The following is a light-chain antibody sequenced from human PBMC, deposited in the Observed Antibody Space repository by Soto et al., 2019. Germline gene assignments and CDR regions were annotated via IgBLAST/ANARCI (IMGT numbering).Light chain of an antibody. Sequence: SYELPQPPSVSVAPGQTARITCGGEKVENKNVHWYQQKAGQAPVLVVFDDADRPSGIPDRFSGSYSGNTATLTISRVEAGDEADYYWLVWESSSDQYVFGTGTKVTVL. J-gene: IGLJ1*01. V-gene: IGLV3-21*02. CDR2: DDA. CDR3: LVWESSSDQYV. CDR1: KVENKN.